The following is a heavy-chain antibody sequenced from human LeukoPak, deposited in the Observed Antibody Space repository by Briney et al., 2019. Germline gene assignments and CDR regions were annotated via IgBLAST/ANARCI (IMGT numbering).Heavy chain of an antibody. CDR3: VKGRISEDGLDF. CDR1: GFTFSRTA. D-gene: IGHD6-19*01. CDR2: ISSSGNT. J-gene: IGHJ4*02. V-gene: IGHV3-23*01. Sequence: GGSLRLSCAASGFTFSRTAMTWVRQTPGKGLDWVSSISSSGNTYYADSVKGRFTISRDNSKNMLYLQMNSLRAEDTAVYYCVKGRISEDGLDFWGQGTLVTVSS.